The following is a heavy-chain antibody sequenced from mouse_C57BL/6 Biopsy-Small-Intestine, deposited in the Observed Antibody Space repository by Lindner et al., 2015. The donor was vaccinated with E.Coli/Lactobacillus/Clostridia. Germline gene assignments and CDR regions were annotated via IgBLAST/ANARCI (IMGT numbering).Heavy chain of an antibody. V-gene: IGHV5-17*01. Sequence: VQLQESGGGLVKPGGSLKLSCAASGFTFSDYGMVWVRQAPEKGLEWVAHISSGSSIIYYADTVKGRFTISRDNAENTLFLQMISLRSEDTAMYYCAGDGTTSMDYWGQGTSVTVSS. CDR3: AGDGTTSMDY. CDR2: ISSGSSII. D-gene: IGHD1-1*01. CDR1: GFTFSDYG. J-gene: IGHJ4*01.